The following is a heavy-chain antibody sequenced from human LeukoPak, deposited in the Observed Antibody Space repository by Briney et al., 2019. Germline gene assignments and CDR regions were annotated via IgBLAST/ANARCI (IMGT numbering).Heavy chain of an antibody. D-gene: IGHD3-9*01. V-gene: IGHV4-59*01. CDR1: GATFSSYY. Sequence: SETLTLTCTVSGATFSSYYWSWIRQAPGKGPEWIGYIFYRGTTDYSPSLNRRVPLSVDTSKNQFSLQLSSLTAADTAVYYCARGLVIRQDDAFDIWGHGTMVTVSS. J-gene: IGHJ3*02. CDR2: IFYRGTT. CDR3: ARGLVIRQDDAFDI.